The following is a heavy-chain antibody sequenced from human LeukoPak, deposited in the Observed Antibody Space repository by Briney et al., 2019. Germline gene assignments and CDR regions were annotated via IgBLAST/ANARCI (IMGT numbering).Heavy chain of an antibody. V-gene: IGHV3-21*01. CDR3: ARAPGYSSSWYDWFDP. J-gene: IGHJ5*02. CDR1: GFTFSSYS. Sequence: GGSLRLSCAASGFTFSSYSMNWVRQAPGKGLEWVSSISSSSSYIYYADSVKGRFTISRDNAKNSLYLQMNSLRAEDTAVYYCARAPGYSSSWYDWFDPLGQGTLVTVSS. CDR2: ISSSSSYI. D-gene: IGHD6-13*01.